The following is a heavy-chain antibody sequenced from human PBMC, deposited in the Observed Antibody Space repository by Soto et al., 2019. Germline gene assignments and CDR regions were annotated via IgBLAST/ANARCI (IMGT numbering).Heavy chain of an antibody. V-gene: IGHV3-48*01. D-gene: IGHD2-2*01. CDR1: GFTFSSYS. Sequence: EVQLVESGGGLVQPGGSLRLSCAASGFTFSSYSMNWVRQAPGKGLEWVSYISSSSSTIYYADSVKGRFTISRDNAKNSLYLQVNSLRAEDTAVYYCARTRIVVPDDYWGQGTLVTVSS. J-gene: IGHJ4*02. CDR2: ISSSSSTI. CDR3: ARTRIVVPDDY.